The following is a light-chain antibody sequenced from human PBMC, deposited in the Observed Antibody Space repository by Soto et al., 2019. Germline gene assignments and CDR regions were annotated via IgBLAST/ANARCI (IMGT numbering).Light chain of an antibody. CDR2: GAT. J-gene: IGKJ5*01. CDR1: QTVRDN. CDR3: QQRSNWPPT. Sequence: EVGMTQSPATLSVSPGERATLSCRASQTVRDNLGWYQQKPGQPPRLLIYGATTRATGIPARFSGSGSGTEFTLTISSLQSEDFAVYYCQQRSNWPPTFGQGTRLEIK. V-gene: IGKV3D-15*01.